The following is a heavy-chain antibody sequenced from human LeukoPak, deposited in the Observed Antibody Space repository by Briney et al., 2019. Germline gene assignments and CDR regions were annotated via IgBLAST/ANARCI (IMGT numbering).Heavy chain of an antibody. J-gene: IGHJ5*02. D-gene: IGHD6-6*01. Sequence: GGSLRLSCAASGFTFSDYYMSWIRQAPGKGLEWVSYISSSGSSIYYADSVKGRFTISRDNAKNSLYLQMNSLRVEDTAVYYCARGGREYSSSCDLWGQGTLVTVSS. V-gene: IGHV3-11*01. CDR3: ARGGREYSSSCDL. CDR2: ISSSGSSI. CDR1: GFTFSDYY.